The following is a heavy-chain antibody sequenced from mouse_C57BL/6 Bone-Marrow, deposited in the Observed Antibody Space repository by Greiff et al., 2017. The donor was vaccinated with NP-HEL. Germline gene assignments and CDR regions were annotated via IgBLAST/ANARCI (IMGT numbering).Heavy chain of an antibody. CDR3: TRWLLRKYAMDY. J-gene: IGHJ4*01. CDR1: GYTFTDYE. D-gene: IGHD2-3*01. Sequence: QVQLKQSGAELVRPGASVTLSCKASGYTFTDYEMHWVKQTPVHGLEWIGAIDPETGGTAYNQKFKGKAILTSDKSSSTAYMELRSLTSEDSAVYYCTRWLLRKYAMDYWGQGTSVTVSS. CDR2: IDPETGGT. V-gene: IGHV1-15*01.